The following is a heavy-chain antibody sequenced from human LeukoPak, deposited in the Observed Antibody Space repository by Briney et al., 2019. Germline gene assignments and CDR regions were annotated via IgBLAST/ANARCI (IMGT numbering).Heavy chain of an antibody. Sequence: ASVKVSCKASGYIFTDYYLHWVRQAPGQGLEWMGWMNPNSGNTGYAQKFQGRVTMTRNTSISTAYMELSSLRSEDTAVYYCARGDTGELHFDYWGQGTLVTVSS. CDR2: MNPNSGNT. D-gene: IGHD1-26*01. V-gene: IGHV1-8*02. CDR3: ARGDTGELHFDY. CDR1: GYIFTDYY. J-gene: IGHJ4*02.